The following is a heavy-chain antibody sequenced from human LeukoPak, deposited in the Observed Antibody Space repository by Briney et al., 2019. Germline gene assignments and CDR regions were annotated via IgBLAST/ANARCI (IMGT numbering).Heavy chain of an antibody. CDR1: GSTFSSHW. CDR2: IKSDGSST. J-gene: IGHJ1*01. CDR3: ARAASCGGDCSSSYLQH. D-gene: IGHD2-21*02. V-gene: IGHV3-74*01. Sequence: PGGSLRLSCAASGSTFSSHWMRWVRQAPGKGLVWVSRIKSDGSSTSYADSVKGRFTISRDNAKNTLYLQMNSLRAEDMAVYYCARAASCGGDCSSSYLQHWGQGTLVTVSS.